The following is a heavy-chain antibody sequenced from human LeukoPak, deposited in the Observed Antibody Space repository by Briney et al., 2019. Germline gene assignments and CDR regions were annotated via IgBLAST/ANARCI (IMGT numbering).Heavy chain of an antibody. Sequence: GGSLRLSCAASGFTVSSNYMSWVRQAPGKGLEWVSVIYSGGSTYYADSVKGRFTISRDNSKNTLFLQMNSLRAEDTAVYYCAKARSSGYYSSFDLWGRGTLVTVSS. CDR2: IYSGGST. J-gene: IGHJ2*01. CDR1: GFTVSSNY. V-gene: IGHV3-53*01. CDR3: AKARSSGYYSSFDL. D-gene: IGHD6-19*01.